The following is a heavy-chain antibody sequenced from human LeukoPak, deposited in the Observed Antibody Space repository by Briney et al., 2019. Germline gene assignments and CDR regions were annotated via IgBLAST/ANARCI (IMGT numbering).Heavy chain of an antibody. CDR1: GFTFSSYA. CDR2: ISGSGGST. V-gene: IGHV3-23*01. CDR3: ARRGSYSRGAFDI. J-gene: IGHJ3*02. Sequence: HPGGSLRLSCAASGFTFSSYAMSWVRQAPGKGLEWVSAISGSGGSTYYADSVKGRFTISRDNSKNTLYLQMNSLRAEDTAVYYCARRGSYSRGAFDIWGQGTMVTVSA. D-gene: IGHD1-26*01.